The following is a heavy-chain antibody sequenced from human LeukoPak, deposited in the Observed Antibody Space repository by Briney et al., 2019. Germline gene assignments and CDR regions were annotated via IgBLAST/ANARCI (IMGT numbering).Heavy chain of an antibody. CDR2: ISYDGSNK. D-gene: IGHD1-26*01. CDR1: GFTFSSYA. Sequence: GGSLRLSCAASGFTFSSYAMHWVRQAPGKGLEWVAVISYDGSNKYYADSVKGRFTISRDNSKNTLYLQMNSLRAEDTAVYYCARDRSDYLFDYWGQGTLVTVSS. J-gene: IGHJ4*02. CDR3: ARDRSDYLFDY. V-gene: IGHV3-30*04.